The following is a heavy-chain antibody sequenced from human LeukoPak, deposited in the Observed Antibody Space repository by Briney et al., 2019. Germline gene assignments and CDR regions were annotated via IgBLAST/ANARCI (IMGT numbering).Heavy chain of an antibody. CDR3: ARHSYTKYRGVNWYYMDV. Sequence: MSSQTLSLTCAVSGGSISSGGYSWSWIRQPPGKGLEWIGYIYHSGSTYYNPSLKSRVTISVDTSKNQFSLRLSSVTAADTAMYYCARHSYTKYRGVNWYYMDVWGKGTTVTVSS. V-gene: IGHV4-30-2*03. D-gene: IGHD4-23*01. CDR2: IYHSGST. CDR1: GGSISSGGYS. J-gene: IGHJ6*03.